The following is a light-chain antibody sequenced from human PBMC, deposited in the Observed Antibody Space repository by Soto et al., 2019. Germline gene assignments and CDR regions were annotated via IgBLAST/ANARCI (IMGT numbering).Light chain of an antibody. Sequence: QSALTQPASVSGSPGQSITISCTGTSSDVGRYNYVSWYQQHPGKAPKLMIYDVSNRPSGVSNRFSGSKSGNTASLTISGLQAEDEADYYCSSYTSSVYVFGTGTKVTVL. V-gene: IGLV2-14*01. CDR1: SSDVGRYNY. CDR3: SSYTSSVYV. CDR2: DVS. J-gene: IGLJ1*01.